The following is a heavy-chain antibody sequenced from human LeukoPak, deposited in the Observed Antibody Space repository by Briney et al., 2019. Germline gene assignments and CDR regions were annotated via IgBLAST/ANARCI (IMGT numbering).Heavy chain of an antibody. CDR3: ARGGGFGELLYH. J-gene: IGHJ5*02. D-gene: IGHD3-10*01. V-gene: IGHV4-59*12. CDR1: GGSISSYY. Sequence: PSETLSLTCTVSGGSISSYYWSWIRQPPGKGLEWIGYIYYSGGTNYNPSLKSRATLSVDTSKNQFSLKLSSVTAADTAVYYCARGGGFGELLYHWGQGTLVTVSS. CDR2: IYYSGGT.